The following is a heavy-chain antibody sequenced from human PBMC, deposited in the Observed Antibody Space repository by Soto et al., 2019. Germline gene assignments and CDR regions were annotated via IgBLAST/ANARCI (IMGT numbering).Heavy chain of an antibody. V-gene: IGHV4-61*08. D-gene: IGHD3-10*01. Sequence: TSETLSLTCAVYGGSFSSGGYYWSWIRQPPGKGLEWIGYIYYSGSTNYNPSLKSRVTISVDTSKNQFSLKLSSVTAADTAVYYCARVWGGAFDIWGQGTMVTVSS. CDR3: ARVWGGAFDI. CDR1: GGSFSSGGYY. J-gene: IGHJ3*02. CDR2: IYYSGST.